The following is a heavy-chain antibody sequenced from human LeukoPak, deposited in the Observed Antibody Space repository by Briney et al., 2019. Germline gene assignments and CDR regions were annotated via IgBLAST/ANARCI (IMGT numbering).Heavy chain of an antibody. Sequence: SSETLPLTCAVYGGSFSGYYWSWIRQPPGKGLEWIGEINHSGSTNYNPSLKSRVTISVDTSKNQFSLKLSSVTAADTAVYYCARYIRVTANYWYFDLWGRGTLVTVSS. D-gene: IGHD2-21*02. CDR2: INHSGST. CDR3: ARYIRVTANYWYFDL. V-gene: IGHV4-34*01. CDR1: GGSFSGYY. J-gene: IGHJ2*01.